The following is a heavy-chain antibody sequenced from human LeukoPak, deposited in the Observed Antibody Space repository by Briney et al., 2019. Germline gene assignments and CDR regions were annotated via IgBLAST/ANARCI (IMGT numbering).Heavy chain of an antibody. D-gene: IGHD3-10*01. Sequence: PGGSLRLSCAASGFTVSSNYMSWVRQAPGKGLEWVSVIYSGGTTYYADSVKGRFTISRDNSRNTLHLQMNSLRAEDTAVYHCARGVNYGSKSYFDYWGQGSLVTVSS. CDR2: IYSGGTT. CDR1: GFTVSSNY. J-gene: IGHJ4*02. CDR3: ARGVNYGSKSYFDY. V-gene: IGHV3-66*01.